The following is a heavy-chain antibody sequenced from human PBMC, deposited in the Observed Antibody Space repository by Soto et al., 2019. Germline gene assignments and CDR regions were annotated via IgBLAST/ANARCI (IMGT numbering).Heavy chain of an antibody. CDR3: ASISTYYYDSSGYPWLLPLDY. J-gene: IGHJ4*02. D-gene: IGHD3-22*01. CDR2: ISYDGSNK. CDR1: GFTFSSYA. V-gene: IGHV3-30-3*01. Sequence: TGGSLRLSCAASGFTFSSYAMHWVRQAPGKGLEWVAVISYDGSNKYYADSVKGRFTISRDNSKNTLYLQMNSLRAEDTAVYYCASISTYYYDSSGYPWLLPLDYWGQGTLVTVSS.